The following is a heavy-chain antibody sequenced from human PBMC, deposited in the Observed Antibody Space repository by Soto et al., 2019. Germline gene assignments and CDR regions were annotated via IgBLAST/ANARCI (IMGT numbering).Heavy chain of an antibody. J-gene: IGHJ6*03. CDR2: IYYSGST. V-gene: IGHV4-59*01. CDR3: ARERSDFWSGYPYNYYYYYMDV. CDR1: GGSISSYY. Sequence: PSETLSLTWTVSGGSISSYYWSWIRRPPGKGLEWIGYIYYSGSTNYNPSLKSRVTISVDTSKNQFSLKLSSVTAADTAVYYCARERSDFWSGYPYNYYYYYMDVWGKGTTVTVSS. D-gene: IGHD3-3*01.